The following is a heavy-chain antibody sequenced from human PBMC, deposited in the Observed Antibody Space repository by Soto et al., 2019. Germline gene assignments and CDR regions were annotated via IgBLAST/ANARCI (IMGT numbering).Heavy chain of an antibody. CDR1: GFTFSSYA. V-gene: IGHV3-30-3*01. CDR3: ARERVGRGGDSYGMDV. D-gene: IGHD3-16*01. CDR2: ISYDGSNK. J-gene: IGHJ6*02. Sequence: GGSLRLSCAASGFTFSSYAMHWVRQAPGKGLEWVAVISYDGSNKYYADSVKGRFTISRDNSKNTLYLQMNSLRAEDTAVYYWARERVGRGGDSYGMDVWGQGTTVTVSS.